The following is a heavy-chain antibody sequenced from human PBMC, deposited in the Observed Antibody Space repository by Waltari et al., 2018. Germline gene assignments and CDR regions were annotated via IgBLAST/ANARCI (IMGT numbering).Heavy chain of an antibody. CDR2: IKTKAEGETT. D-gene: IGHD2-2*03. J-gene: IGHJ4*02. V-gene: IGHV3-15*01. CDR3: ATEGLIYTSLDIYDF. CDR1: GFIFKDPW. Sequence: EVRLVESGGGLVKPGGSLRLSCAASGFIFKDPWMTWARQAPGKGLEWVGRIKTKAEGETTDYAGPVKGRFTISRDDAANNLFLQMNSLKIDDTAVYYCATEGLIYTSLDIYDFWGQGSLVAVSS.